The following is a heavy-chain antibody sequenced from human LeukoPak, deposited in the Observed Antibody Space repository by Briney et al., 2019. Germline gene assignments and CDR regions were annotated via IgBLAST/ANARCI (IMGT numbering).Heavy chain of an antibody. J-gene: IGHJ6*03. Sequence: ASVKVSCKASGYTFTGYYMHWVRQAPGQGLEWMGWINPNSGGTNYAQKFQGRVTMTRDTSISTAYMELSRLRSDDTAVYYCARVDSSSSVFNYVDVWGKGTTVIVS. V-gene: IGHV1-2*02. D-gene: IGHD6-6*01. CDR2: INPNSGGT. CDR3: ARVDSSSSVFNYVDV. CDR1: GYTFTGYY.